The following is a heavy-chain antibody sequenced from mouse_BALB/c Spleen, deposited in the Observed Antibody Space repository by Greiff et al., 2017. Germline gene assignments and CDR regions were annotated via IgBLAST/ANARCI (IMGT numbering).Heavy chain of an antibody. CDR1: GFSLTSYG. CDR2: IWAGGST. V-gene: IGHV2-9*02. D-gene: IGHD1-3*01. Sequence: VKLEESGPGLVAPSQSLSITCTVSGFSLTSYGVHWVRQPPGKGLEWLGVIWAGGSTNYNSALMSRLSISKDNSKSQVFLKMNSLQTDDTAMYYCARDSSAWFAYWGQGTLVTVSA. CDR3: ARDSSAWFAY. J-gene: IGHJ3*01.